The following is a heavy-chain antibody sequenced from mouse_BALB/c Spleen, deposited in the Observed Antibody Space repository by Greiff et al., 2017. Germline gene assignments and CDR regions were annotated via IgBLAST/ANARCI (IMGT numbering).Heavy chain of an antibody. Sequence: EVKVVESGGGLVKPGGSLKLSCAASGFTFSSFGMHWVRQAPEKGLEWVAYISSGSSTIYYADTVKGRFTISRDNPKNTLFLQMTSLRSEDTAMYYCARYSTRDYFDYWGQGTTLTVSS. CDR3: ARYSTRDYFDY. J-gene: IGHJ2*01. CDR1: GFTFSSFG. D-gene: IGHD2-1*01. V-gene: IGHV5-17*02. CDR2: ISSGSSTI.